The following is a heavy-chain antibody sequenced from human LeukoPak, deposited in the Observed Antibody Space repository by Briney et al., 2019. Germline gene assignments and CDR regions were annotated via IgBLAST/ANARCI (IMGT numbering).Heavy chain of an antibody. Sequence: GGSLRLSCAASGFTFSSYWMSWVRQAPGKGLEWVANIKKDGSEKYYVDSVKGRFTISRDNAKNSLYLQMNSLRAEDTAVYYCARDHLGYCSSTSCYEVYWGLGTLVTVSS. V-gene: IGHV3-7*01. D-gene: IGHD2-2*01. CDR1: GFTFSSYW. CDR3: ARDHLGYCSSTSCYEVY. CDR2: IKKDGSEK. J-gene: IGHJ4*02.